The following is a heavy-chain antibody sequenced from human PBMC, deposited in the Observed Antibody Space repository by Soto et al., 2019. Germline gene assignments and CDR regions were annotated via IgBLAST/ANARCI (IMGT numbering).Heavy chain of an antibody. CDR2: IIPIFSTT. D-gene: IGHD6-13*01. J-gene: IGHJ3*02. V-gene: IGHV1-69*12. CDR1: GGSFSNHA. CDR3: AREVAADGTFREDVFDI. Sequence: QVHLVQSGAEVKKPGSSVKVSCKASGGSFSNHAINWVRQAPGQGLEWMGRIIPIFSTTNYAQKFQGRVTFTADXSXVXXYMELSSLKHDDTAKYYCAREVAADGTFREDVFDIWGQGTMVTVSS.